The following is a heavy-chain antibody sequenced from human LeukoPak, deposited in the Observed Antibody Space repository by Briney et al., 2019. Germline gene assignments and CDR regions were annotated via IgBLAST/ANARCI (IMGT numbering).Heavy chain of an antibody. CDR2: INPNSGGT. Sequence: PRASVKVSCKASGYTFTGYYMHWVRQAPGQGLEWMGWINPNSGGTNYAQKFQGRVTMTRDTSISTAYMELSRLRSDDTAVYYCARVRYRLAETYIDYWGQGTLVTVSS. CDR3: ARVRYRLAETYIDY. V-gene: IGHV1-2*02. CDR1: GYTFTGYY. D-gene: IGHD3-16*01. J-gene: IGHJ4*02.